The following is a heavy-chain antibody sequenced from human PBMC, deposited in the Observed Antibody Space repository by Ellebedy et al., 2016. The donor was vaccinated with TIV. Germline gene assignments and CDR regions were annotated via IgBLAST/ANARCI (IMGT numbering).Heavy chain of an antibody. CDR3: ARALNSEPYYDTGMDV. CDR2: AYYTGTT. V-gene: IGHV4-59*01. J-gene: IGHJ6*02. D-gene: IGHD3-9*01. Sequence: MPSETLSLTCTVSGSTISSYYWGWVRQPPGKGLEWIAYAYYTGTTIYNPTLKSRVAISMDLPKNQFFLRLTSVTPADTALYYRARALNSEPYYDTGMDVWGPGTAVTVSS. CDR1: GSTISSYY.